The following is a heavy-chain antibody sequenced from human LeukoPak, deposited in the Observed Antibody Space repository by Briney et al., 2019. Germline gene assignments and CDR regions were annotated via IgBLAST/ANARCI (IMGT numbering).Heavy chain of an antibody. J-gene: IGHJ4*02. V-gene: IGHV4-59*01. CDR1: GDSISSYY. D-gene: IGHD3-10*01. Sequence: SKTLSLTCTVSGDSISSYYWSWIRQPPGKGLERIGYIYYSGSTNYNPSLKSRVTISVDTSKNQFSLKLSSVTAADTAVYYCARRLRSYGSGSVFDYWGQGTLVTVSS. CDR3: ARRLRSYGSGSVFDY. CDR2: IYYSGST.